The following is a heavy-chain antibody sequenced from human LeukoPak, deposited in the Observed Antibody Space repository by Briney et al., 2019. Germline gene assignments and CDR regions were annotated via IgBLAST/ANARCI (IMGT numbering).Heavy chain of an antibody. Sequence: GGSLRLSCAASGFTFSSYGMHWVRQAPGKGLEWVAVIWYDGSNKYYADSVKGRFTISRDNSKNTLYLQMNSLRAEDTAVYYCARVRSEYQLPENAFGIWGQGTMVTVSS. CDR2: IWYDGSNK. J-gene: IGHJ3*02. CDR3: ARVRSEYQLPENAFGI. V-gene: IGHV3-33*01. D-gene: IGHD2-2*01. CDR1: GFTFSSYG.